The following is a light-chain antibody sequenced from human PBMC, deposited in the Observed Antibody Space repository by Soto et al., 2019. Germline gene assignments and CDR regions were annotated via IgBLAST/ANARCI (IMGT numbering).Light chain of an antibody. CDR3: QQRRKWPLIT. V-gene: IGKV3-11*01. Sequence: EIVLTQSPATLSLSPGERATLSCRASQSITDFLAWYQQKPGQAPRLLIYGTASRASGIPDRFSGSGSGTGFTLTISRLEPEDFEVYYCQQRRKWPLITFGKGTRLEIK. CDR2: GTA. J-gene: IGKJ5*01. CDR1: QSITDF.